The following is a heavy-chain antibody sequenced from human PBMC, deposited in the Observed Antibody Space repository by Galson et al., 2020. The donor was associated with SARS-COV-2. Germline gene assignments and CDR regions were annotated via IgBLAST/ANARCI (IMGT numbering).Heavy chain of an antibody. D-gene: IGHD6-19*01. J-gene: IGHJ4*02. CDR3: ARDSGGWLHY. CDR2: ISYDGSNK. V-gene: IGHV3-30*04. CDR1: GFTFSSYA. Sequence: GGSLRLSCAASGFTFSSYAMHWVRQAPGKGLEWVAVISYDGSNKYYADSVKGRFTISRDNSKNTLYLQMNSLRAEDTAVYYCARDSGGWLHYWGQGTLVTVSS.